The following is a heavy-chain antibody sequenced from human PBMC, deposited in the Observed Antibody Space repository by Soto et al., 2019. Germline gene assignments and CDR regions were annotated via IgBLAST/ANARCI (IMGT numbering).Heavy chain of an antibody. CDR3: ARVYCTGGRCYSVDY. Sequence: VASVKVSCKASGYTFTSYYMHWVRQAPGQGLEWMGIINPSTGTTSYAQRFQGRVTMTRDTSTSTVYMELSSLRSEDTAVYFCARVYCTGGRCYSVDYWAQGTLVTVSS. V-gene: IGHV1-46*01. CDR1: GYTFTSYY. J-gene: IGHJ4*02. CDR2: INPSTGTT. D-gene: IGHD2-15*01.